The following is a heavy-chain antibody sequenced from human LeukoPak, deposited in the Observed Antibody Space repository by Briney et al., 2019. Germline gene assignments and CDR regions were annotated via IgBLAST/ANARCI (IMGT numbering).Heavy chain of an antibody. CDR2: IIPIFGTA. Sequence: ASVKVSCKASGYTFTSYGISWVRQAPGQGLEWMGGIIPIFGTANYAQKFQGRVTITADESTSTAYMELSSLRSEDTAVYYCGGDTRGYYYYGMDVWGQGTTVTVSS. V-gene: IGHV1-69*13. J-gene: IGHJ6*02. CDR3: GGDTRGYYYYGMDV. CDR1: GYTFTSYG.